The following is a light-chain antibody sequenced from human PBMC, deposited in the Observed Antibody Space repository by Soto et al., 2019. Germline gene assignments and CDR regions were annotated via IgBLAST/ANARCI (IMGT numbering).Light chain of an antibody. CDR2: STN. CDR3: MLYMGGGLVV. Sequence: QTVVTQEPSFSVSPGGTVTLTCGLNSGSVSTTYYPSWYQQTPGQAPRTLIYSTNIRSSGVPDRSSGSILGNKAALTITGAQADDESDYHCMLYMGGGLVVFGGGTKLTVL. CDR1: SGSVSTTYY. V-gene: IGLV8-61*01. J-gene: IGLJ2*01.